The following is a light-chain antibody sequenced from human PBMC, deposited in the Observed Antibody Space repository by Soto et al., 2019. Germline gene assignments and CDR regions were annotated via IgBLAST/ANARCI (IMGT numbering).Light chain of an antibody. CDR3: CSYAGSSTYV. CDR1: SSDVGSYNL. V-gene: IGLV2-23*01. CDR2: EGS. J-gene: IGLJ1*01. Sequence: QSALTQPASVSGSPGQSITISCTGTSSDVGSYNLVSWYQQHPGKAPKLMIYEGSKRPSGVSNRFSGSNSGNTASLTISGLQAEDEADYYCCSYAGSSTYVFGTGTKLTVL.